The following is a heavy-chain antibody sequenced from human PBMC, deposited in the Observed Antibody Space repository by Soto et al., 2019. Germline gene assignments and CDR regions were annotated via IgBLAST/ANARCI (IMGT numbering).Heavy chain of an antibody. CDR3: ARVPFSQMEYVPWYFDP. CDR2: IYSGGNT. Sequence: EVQLVESGGRLIQPGGSLRLSCAASGFTFSKNYMSWVRQPPGKGLEWVSTIYSGGNTHYADSVKGRFTISSDNSKNTLYLQMNSLGAEDTAVYSCARVPFSQMEYVPWYFDPWGRGTLVIVCS. D-gene: IGHD1-1*01. J-gene: IGHJ2*01. V-gene: IGHV3-53*03. CDR1: GFTFSKNY.